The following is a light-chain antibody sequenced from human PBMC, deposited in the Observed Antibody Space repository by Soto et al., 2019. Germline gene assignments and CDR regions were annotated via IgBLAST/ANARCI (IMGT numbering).Light chain of an antibody. CDR1: QSISRS. Sequence: DIQMPQSPSTLSASVGARVTITCRASQSISRSLAWYQQKSGKAPKLLNYDASRLERGVTPTFGGSGCGTEFTLASSGLQPDDCANDYCQQDQSYSLTVGPGTTVDMK. CDR3: QQDQSYSLT. CDR2: DAS. J-gene: IGKJ3*01. V-gene: IGKV1-5*01.